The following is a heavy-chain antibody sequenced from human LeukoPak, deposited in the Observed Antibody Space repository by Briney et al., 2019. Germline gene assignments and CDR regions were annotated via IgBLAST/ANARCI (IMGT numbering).Heavy chain of an antibody. D-gene: IGHD4-11*01. J-gene: IGHJ4*02. CDR1: GFTFSSYW. CDR3: ARSNHGCHDY. V-gene: IGHV3-74*01. CDR2: INNDGSST. Sequence: PGGSLRLSCAASGFTFSSYWMPWVRQAPGKGLVWVSRINNDGSSTPYADSVKGRFTISRDNAKNTLYLQMNSLRAEDTAVYYCARSNHGCHDYWGQGTLVTVSS.